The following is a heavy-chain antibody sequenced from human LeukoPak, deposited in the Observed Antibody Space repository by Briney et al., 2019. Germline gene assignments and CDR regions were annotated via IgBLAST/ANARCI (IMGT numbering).Heavy chain of an antibody. CDR2: IFWDDDK. Sequence: SGPTLVNPTQTLTLTCTFSGFALTTNGGVGWIRQPPGKALGWLAVIFWDDDKRYSSSLKTRLTITKDTSKNHVVLTMTDMDPVDTATYYCAHGFPYYFDYWGQGTLVTVSS. D-gene: IGHD3-10*01. CDR1: GFALTTNGG. J-gene: IGHJ4*02. V-gene: IGHV2-5*02. CDR3: AHGFPYYFDY.